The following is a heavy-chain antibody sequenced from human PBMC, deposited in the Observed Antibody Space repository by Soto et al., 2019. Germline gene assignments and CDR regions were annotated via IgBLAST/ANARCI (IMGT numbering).Heavy chain of an antibody. CDR3: ARGTYCSSTSCQYYYYGMDV. CDR1: GFTFSSYW. D-gene: IGHD2-2*01. CDR2: IKQDGSEK. J-gene: IGHJ6*02. V-gene: IGHV3-7*05. Sequence: EVQLVESGGGLVQPGGSLRLSCAASGFTFSSYWMSWVRQAPGKGLEWVANIKQDGSEKYYVDSVKGRFTNSRDNAKNALYLQMNSLRAEDTAVYYCARGTYCSSTSCQYYYYGMDVWGQGTTVTVSS.